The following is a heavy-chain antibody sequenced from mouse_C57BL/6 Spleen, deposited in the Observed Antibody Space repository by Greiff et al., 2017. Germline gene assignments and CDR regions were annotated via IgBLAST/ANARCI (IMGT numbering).Heavy chain of an antibody. CDR1: GFTFSDAW. Sequence: EVMLVESGGGLVQPGGSMKLSCAASGFTFSDAWMDWVRQSPEKGLEWVAEIRNKANNHATYYAESVKGRFTISRDDSKSSVYLQMNSLRAEDTGIYYCTLDSSGTGYFDYWGQGTTLTVSS. V-gene: IGHV6-6*01. J-gene: IGHJ2*01. D-gene: IGHD3-2*02. CDR2: IRNKANNHAT. CDR3: TLDSSGTGYFDY.